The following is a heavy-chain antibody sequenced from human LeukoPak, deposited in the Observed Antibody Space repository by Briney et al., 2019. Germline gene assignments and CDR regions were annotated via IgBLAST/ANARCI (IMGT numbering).Heavy chain of an antibody. CDR2: IIPIFGTA. J-gene: IGHJ4*02. D-gene: IGHD5-18*01. CDR3: AREGGYSYGYYFDY. Sequence: GSSVKVSCKASGGTFSSYAISWVRQAPGQGLEWLGGIIPIFGTANYAQKFQGRVTITADKSTSTAYMELSSLRSEDTAVYYCAREGGYSYGYYFDYWGQGTLVTVSS. CDR1: GGTFSSYA. V-gene: IGHV1-69*06.